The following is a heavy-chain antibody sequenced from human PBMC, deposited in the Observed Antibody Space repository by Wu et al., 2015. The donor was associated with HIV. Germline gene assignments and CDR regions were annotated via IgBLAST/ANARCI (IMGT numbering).Heavy chain of an antibody. J-gene: IGHJ4*02. CDR1: GGNFRSYA. Sequence: QVQLEQSGAEVKKPGSSVKVSCKSSGGNFRSYALNWVRQAPGHGLEWMGRIIPIFGTPNYAQKFHDRLTITADRSTTTAYMELSNLKSEDTAVYFCTRSTFAGGSDTWYSFDKWGQGTLVSVSS. D-gene: IGHD2-15*01. CDR3: TRSTFAGGSDTWYSFDK. V-gene: IGHV1-69*08. CDR2: IIPIFGTP.